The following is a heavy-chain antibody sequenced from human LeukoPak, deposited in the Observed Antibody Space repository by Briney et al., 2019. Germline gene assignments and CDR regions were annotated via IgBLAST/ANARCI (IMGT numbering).Heavy chain of an antibody. J-gene: IGHJ4*02. CDR1: GYTFTSYA. CDR3: ARGDGSGSYYIPGY. CDR2: INTNTGNP. D-gene: IGHD3-10*01. Sequence: PRASVKVSCKASGYTFTSYAMNRVRQAPGQGLEWMGWINTNTGNPTYAQGFTGRFVFSLDTSVSTAYLQISSLKAEDTAVYYCARGDGSGSYYIPGYWGQGTLVTVSS. V-gene: IGHV7-4-1*02.